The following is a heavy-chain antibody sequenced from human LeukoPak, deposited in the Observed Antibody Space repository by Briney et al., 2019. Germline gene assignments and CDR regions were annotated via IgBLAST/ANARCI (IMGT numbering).Heavy chain of an antibody. V-gene: IGHV1-24*01. Sequence: ASVKVSCKVSGYTLTELSMHWVRQAPGKGLEWMGGFDPEDGETIYAQKFQGRVTMTEDTSTDTAYMELSSLRSEDTAVYYCATALVVRGVTTWYYFDYWGQGTLVTVSS. J-gene: IGHJ4*02. D-gene: IGHD3-10*01. CDR3: ATALVVRGVTTWYYFDY. CDR2: FDPEDGET. CDR1: GYTLTELS.